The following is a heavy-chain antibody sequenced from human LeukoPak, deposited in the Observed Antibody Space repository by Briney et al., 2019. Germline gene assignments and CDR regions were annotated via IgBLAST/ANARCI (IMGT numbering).Heavy chain of an antibody. D-gene: IGHD2-15*01. CDR3: ARGDNNAFDI. CDR2: ISGDESTT. J-gene: IGHJ3*02. CDR1: GFTFSTYW. V-gene: IGHV3-74*01. Sequence: PGGSLRLSCAASGFTFSTYWMHWVRQAPGKGLVWVAHISGDESTTRYADSVKGRLTISRDNAKNTLYLQMNSLRAEDTAVYYCARGDNNAFDIWGQGTMVTVSS.